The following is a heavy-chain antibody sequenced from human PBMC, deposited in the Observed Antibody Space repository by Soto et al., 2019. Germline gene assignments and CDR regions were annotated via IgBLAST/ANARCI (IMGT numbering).Heavy chain of an antibody. CDR1: GFTFSNYW. Sequence: PGGSLRLSCAASGFTFSNYWMHWVRQAPGKGLVWVSRINGDASSTAYVDSVKGRFTISRHNSKNTLYLQMNSLRAEDTAVYYCAKDQTRHFDYWGQGTLVTVSS. CDR3: AKDQTRHFDY. J-gene: IGHJ4*02. V-gene: IGHV3-74*01. CDR2: INGDASST.